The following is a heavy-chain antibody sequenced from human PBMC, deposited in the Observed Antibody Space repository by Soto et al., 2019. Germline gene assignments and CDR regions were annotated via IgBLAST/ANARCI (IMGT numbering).Heavy chain of an antibody. CDR1: GFTFSSYA. CDR3: AKALSYSGSYYGPFDY. CDR2: ISGSGGST. V-gene: IGHV3-23*01. J-gene: IGHJ4*02. Sequence: GGSLRLSCAASGFTFSSYAMSWVRQAPGKGLEWVSAISGSGGSTYYADSVKGRFTISRDNSKNTLYLQMNSLRAEDTAVYYCAKALSYSGSYYGPFDYWGQGTLVTVSS. D-gene: IGHD1-26*01.